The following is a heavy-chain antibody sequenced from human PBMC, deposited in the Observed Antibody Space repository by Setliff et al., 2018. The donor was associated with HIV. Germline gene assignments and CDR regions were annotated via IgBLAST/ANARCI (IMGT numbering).Heavy chain of an antibody. CDR2: ISASSVNT. V-gene: IGHV1-18*01. CDR1: GYTFINYH. J-gene: IGHJ6*03. CDR3: ARVPVSNYYYYMDV. Sequence: ASLKVSCKASGYTFINYHITWVRQAPGQGLEWVGSISASSVNTNYTQGRVTMTTDISTSTAYMELRSLRSADSAVYYCARVPVSNYYYYMDVWGKGTTVTVS.